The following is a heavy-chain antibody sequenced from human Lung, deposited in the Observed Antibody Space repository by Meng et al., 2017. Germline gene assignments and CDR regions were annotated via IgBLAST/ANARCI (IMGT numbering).Heavy chain of an antibody. CDR1: GFSVSNGW. CDR2: MKSNVYGGKV. V-gene: IGHV3-15*01. Sequence: EGKMVEAGGGFGKPWWSIRLSWATSGFSVSNGWMTWVRQASGKGLEWIGRMKSNVYGGKVDYSASVKGRLFISRDNSENTFYRQMNSLKTEDTAVYYCSGHVDYWGHGTLVTVSS. J-gene: IGHJ4*01. CDR3: SGHVDY.